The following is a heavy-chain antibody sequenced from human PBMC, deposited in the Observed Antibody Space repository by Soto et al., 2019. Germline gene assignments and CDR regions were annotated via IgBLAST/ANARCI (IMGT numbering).Heavy chain of an antibody. CDR3: AREGVILNWFDP. J-gene: IGHJ5*02. Sequence: HPGGSLRLSCAASGFTFSSYAMSWVRQAPGKGLEWVSAISGSGGSTYYANSVKGRFTISRDNSKNTLYLQMNSLRAEDTAVYYCAREGVILNWFDPWGQGTLVTVSS. CDR1: GFTFSSYA. V-gene: IGHV3-23*01. CDR2: ISGSGGST. D-gene: IGHD3-16*01.